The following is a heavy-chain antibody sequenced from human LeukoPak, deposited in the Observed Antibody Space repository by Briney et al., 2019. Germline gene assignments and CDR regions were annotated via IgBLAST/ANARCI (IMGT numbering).Heavy chain of an antibody. J-gene: IGHJ6*02. Sequence: GGSLRLSCAASGFTFSSYWMHWVRQAPGKGLVWVSRINSDGSSTSYADSVKGRFTISRDNAKNTLYLQMNSLRAEDTAVYYCARVPMYSSSLYYGMDVWGQGTLVTVSS. V-gene: IGHV3-74*01. CDR3: ARVPMYSSSLYYGMDV. D-gene: IGHD6-13*01. CDR2: INSDGSST. CDR1: GFTFSSYW.